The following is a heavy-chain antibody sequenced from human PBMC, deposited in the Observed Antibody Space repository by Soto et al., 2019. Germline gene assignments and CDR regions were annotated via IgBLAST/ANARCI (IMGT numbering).Heavy chain of an antibody. J-gene: IGHJ5*02. Sequence: EVQLLESGGGFLQPGGSQRLSCVASGFRFNSYAMSWVRQTPDKGLEWVAAISGSGYKTDYAQSVKGRFTISRDNSKSTVFLQMNSLRAEDSAIYYCAKGRYFESSGGCANLWGQGTLVTVSS. CDR3: AKGRYFESSGGCANL. CDR1: GFRFNSYA. V-gene: IGHV3-23*01. D-gene: IGHD3-9*01. CDR2: ISGSGYKT.